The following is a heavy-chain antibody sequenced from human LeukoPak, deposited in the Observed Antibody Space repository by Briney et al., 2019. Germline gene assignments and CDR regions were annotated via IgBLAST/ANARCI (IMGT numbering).Heavy chain of an antibody. J-gene: IGHJ3*02. CDR1: GGSISSSYW. D-gene: IGHD2-21*02. CDR2: VYHSGTT. CDR3: AGAYCGGDCYSGRAFDI. Sequence: SETLSLTCTVSGGSISSSYWWSWVRQPPGKGLEWIGEVYHSGTTNYYPSLKSRVTISIEKSKNQFSLKLSSVTAADTAVYYCAGAYCGGDCYSGRAFDIWGQGTMVTVSS. V-gene: IGHV4-4*02.